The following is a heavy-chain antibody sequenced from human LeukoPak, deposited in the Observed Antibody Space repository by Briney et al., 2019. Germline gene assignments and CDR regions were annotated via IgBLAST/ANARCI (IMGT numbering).Heavy chain of an antibody. CDR3: ARGRAYSYYMDV. CDR2: IYYSGST. J-gene: IGHJ6*03. Sequence: SETLSLTCTVSGGSISSYYWSWIRQPPGKGLEWIGYIYYSGSTNYNPSLKSRVTISVDRSKTQFSLKVSSVTAADTAVYYCARGRAYSYYMDVWGKGTTVTVSS. CDR1: GGSISSYY. D-gene: IGHD2-15*01. V-gene: IGHV4-59*12.